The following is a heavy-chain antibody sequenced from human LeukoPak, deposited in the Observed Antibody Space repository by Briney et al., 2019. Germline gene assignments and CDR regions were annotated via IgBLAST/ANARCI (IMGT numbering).Heavy chain of an antibody. J-gene: IGHJ4*02. Sequence: SETLSLTCAVSGGSISSGGYSWSWIRQPPGKGLEWIGYIYHSGSTYYNPSLKSRVTISVDTSKNQFSLKLSSVTAADTAVYYCARGSRDSSSWCYYWGQGTLVTVSS. CDR3: ARGSRDSSSWCYY. CDR1: GGSISSGGYS. V-gene: IGHV4-30-2*01. CDR2: IYHSGST. D-gene: IGHD6-13*01.